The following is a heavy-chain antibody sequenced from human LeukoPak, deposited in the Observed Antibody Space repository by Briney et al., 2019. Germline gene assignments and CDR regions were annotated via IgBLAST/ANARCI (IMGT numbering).Heavy chain of an antibody. CDR1: GYSFTSYW. D-gene: IGHD5-18*01. J-gene: IGHJ6*02. Sequence: XESLKISCKGSGYSFTSYWIGWVRQMPGKGLEWMGIIYPGDSDTRYSPSFQGQVTISADKSISTAYLQWSSLKASDTAMYYCARHSYGIYYYYGMDVWGQGTTVTVSS. V-gene: IGHV5-51*01. CDR3: ARHSYGIYYYYGMDV. CDR2: IYPGDSDT.